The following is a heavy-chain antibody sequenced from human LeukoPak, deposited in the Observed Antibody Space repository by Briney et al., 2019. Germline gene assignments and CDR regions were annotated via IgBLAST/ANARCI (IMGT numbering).Heavy chain of an antibody. J-gene: IGHJ3*02. CDR2: IYYSGST. D-gene: IGHD3-9*01. CDR3: ASAKASWLYSPFDAFDI. Sequence: SETLSLTCTVSGGSISSYYWSWIRQPPGKGLEWIGYIYYSGSTNYNPSLKSRVTISVDTSKNQFSLKLSSVTAADTAVYYCASAKASWLYSPFDAFDIWGQGTMVTVSS. CDR1: GGSISSYY. V-gene: IGHV4-59*08.